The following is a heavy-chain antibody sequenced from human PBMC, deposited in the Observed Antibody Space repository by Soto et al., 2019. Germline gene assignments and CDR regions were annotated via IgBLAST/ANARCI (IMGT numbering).Heavy chain of an antibody. Sequence: SVKVSCKASGGTFSSYTISWVRQAPGQGLEWMGRIIPILGIANYAQKFQGRVTITADKSTSTAYMELSSLRSEDTAVYYCARERWLQDTRRHYYFDYWGQGTLVTVSS. CDR3: ARERWLQDTRRHYYFDY. D-gene: IGHD5-12*01. CDR1: GGTFSSYT. J-gene: IGHJ4*02. CDR2: IIPILGIA. V-gene: IGHV1-69*04.